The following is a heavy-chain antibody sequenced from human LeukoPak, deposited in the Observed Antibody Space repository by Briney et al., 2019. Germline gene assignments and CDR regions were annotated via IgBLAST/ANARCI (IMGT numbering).Heavy chain of an antibody. Sequence: ASVTVSCKASGYTFTSFYMHWVRLAPGQGLEWMGIINPSGGRTRYAQKFQDRVTVTRDTSTSTLYMELRSLRSEDTAVYYCARGGVAASGASDIWGQGTMVTVSS. V-gene: IGHV1-46*01. D-gene: IGHD6-13*01. J-gene: IGHJ3*02. CDR3: ARGGVAASGASDI. CDR1: GYTFTSFY. CDR2: INPSGGRT.